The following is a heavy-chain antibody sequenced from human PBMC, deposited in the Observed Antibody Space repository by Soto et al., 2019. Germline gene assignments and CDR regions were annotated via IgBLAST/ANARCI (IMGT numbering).Heavy chain of an antibody. J-gene: IGHJ6*03. D-gene: IGHD6-25*01. CDR3: ARGIAADFRTLDYYMDV. V-gene: IGHV4-59*08. CDR2: IYYSGST. Sequence: QVQLQESGPGLVKPSETLSLTCTVSGGSISSYYWSWIRQPPGKGLEWIGYIYYSGSTNYNPSLKSRVTISVDTSKNQFSLKLSSVTAADTAVYYCARGIAADFRTLDYYMDVWGKGTTVTVSS. CDR1: GGSISSYY.